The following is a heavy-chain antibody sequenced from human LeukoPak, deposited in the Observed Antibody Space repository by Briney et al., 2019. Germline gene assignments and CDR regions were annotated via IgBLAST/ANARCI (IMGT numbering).Heavy chain of an antibody. CDR3: ANLLMGYCSSTSCYVHDAFDI. Sequence: GGSLRLSCAASGFTFSSYAMSWVRQAPGKGLEWVSAISGSGGSTYYADSVKGRFTISRDNSKNTLYLQMNSLRAEDTAVYYCANLLMGYCSSTSCYVHDAFDIWGQGTMVTVSS. V-gene: IGHV3-23*01. J-gene: IGHJ3*02. D-gene: IGHD2-2*01. CDR1: GFTFSSYA. CDR2: ISGSGGST.